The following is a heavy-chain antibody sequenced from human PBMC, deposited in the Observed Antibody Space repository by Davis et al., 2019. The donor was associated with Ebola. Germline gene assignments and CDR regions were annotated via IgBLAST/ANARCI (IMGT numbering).Heavy chain of an antibody. CDR3: ARGIADPWFGID. D-gene: IGHD1-26*01. J-gene: IGHJ4*02. CDR2: ISGSGGST. V-gene: IGHV3-23*01. CDR1: GFTFSSYA. Sequence: GESLKISCAASGFTFSSYAMSWVRQAPGKGLEWVSAISGSGGSTYYADSVKGRFTISRDNSKNTLYLQMNSLRAEDTAVYYCARGIADPWFGIDWGQGTLVTVSS.